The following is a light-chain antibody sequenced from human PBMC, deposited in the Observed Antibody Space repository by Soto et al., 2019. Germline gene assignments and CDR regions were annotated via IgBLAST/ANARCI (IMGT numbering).Light chain of an antibody. J-gene: IGLJ3*02. V-gene: IGLV3-21*02. CDR3: QVYDSRGDHVWWV. Sequence: SYELTRAPSVSVAPGQTARITCGGDNIGGKTVHWYQQIPGQAPLLVVYDDSDRPSGIPERFSGSNAGDTATLTISTVEAGDEADYYCQVYDSRGDHVWWVFGGGTQLTVL. CDR1: NIGGKT. CDR2: DDS.